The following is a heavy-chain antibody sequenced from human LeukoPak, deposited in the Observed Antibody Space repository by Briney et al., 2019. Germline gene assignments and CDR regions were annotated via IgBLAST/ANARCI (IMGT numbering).Heavy chain of an antibody. J-gene: IGHJ4*02. CDR2: IYPHDSDT. CDR3: AKIDRQYCSRSSCYALDY. V-gene: IGHV5-51*01. D-gene: IGHD2-2*01. CDR1: GYTFTAYW. Sequence: GESLKISCKVSGYTFTAYWIAWVRQMPGKGLEWMGIIYPHDSDTRYSPSFQGQVTISADKSINTAYLQWGSLEASDTAIYYCAKIDRQYCSRSSCYALDYWGQGTQVTVSS.